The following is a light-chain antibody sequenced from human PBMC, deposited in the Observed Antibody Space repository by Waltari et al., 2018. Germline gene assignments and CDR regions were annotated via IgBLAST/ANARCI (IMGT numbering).Light chain of an antibody. CDR1: SLRSYY. V-gene: IGLV3-19*01. CDR3: NSRDSSGNHHYV. CDR2: GKN. J-gene: IGLJ1*01. Sequence: SSELTQDPAVSVALGQTVRITFQGDSLRSYYASRYQQKPGQAPVLVIYGKNNRPSGIPDRFSGSSSGNTASLTVTGAQAEDEADYYCNSRDSSGNHHYVFGTGTKVTVL.